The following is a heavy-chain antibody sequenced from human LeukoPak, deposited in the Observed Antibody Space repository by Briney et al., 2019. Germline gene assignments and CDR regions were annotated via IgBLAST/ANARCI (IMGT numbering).Heavy chain of an antibody. CDR1: ESSFTNYN. CDR2: ISGSSDHI. Sequence: KTGGSLRLSCAASESSFTNYNMNWVRQAPGKGLEWVSSISGSSDHIYYADSLKGRFTISRDNAKNSLYLQMNSLRAEDTAVYYCARDHYDILTNYYTKAFDIWGQGTMVTVSS. V-gene: IGHV3-21*01. D-gene: IGHD3-9*01. CDR3: ARDHYDILTNYYTKAFDI. J-gene: IGHJ3*02.